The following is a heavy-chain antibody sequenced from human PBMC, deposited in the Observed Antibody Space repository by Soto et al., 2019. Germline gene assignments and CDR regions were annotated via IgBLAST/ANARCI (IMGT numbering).Heavy chain of an antibody. CDR1: GFTFTRYS. Sequence: EVQLVESGGGLVKPGGSLRLSCAASGFTFTRYSMNWVRQAPGKGLEWVSSISSTTNYIYYGDSVKGRFTISRDNGKNSLYLEIHSLRAEDTAVYYCARESEDLTSNFDYWGQGTLVTVSS. J-gene: IGHJ4*02. CDR2: ISSTTNYI. V-gene: IGHV3-21*06. CDR3: ARESEDLTSNFDY.